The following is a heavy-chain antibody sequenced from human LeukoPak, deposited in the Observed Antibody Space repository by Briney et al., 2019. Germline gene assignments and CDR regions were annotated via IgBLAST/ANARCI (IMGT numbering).Heavy chain of an antibody. D-gene: IGHD2-15*01. Sequence: GGSLRLSCVASGFTFSNVWMTWVRQAPGKGLEWVSRIKSKTDGGTTDYAAPVKGRFTISRDDSKNMLYLQMNSLKTEDTAVYYCSTGFYCSGDSCYYGFFLHWGQGTLVTVSS. CDR2: IKSKTDGGTT. CDR1: GFTFSNVW. V-gene: IGHV3-15*01. J-gene: IGHJ1*01. CDR3: STGFYCSGDSCYYGFFLH.